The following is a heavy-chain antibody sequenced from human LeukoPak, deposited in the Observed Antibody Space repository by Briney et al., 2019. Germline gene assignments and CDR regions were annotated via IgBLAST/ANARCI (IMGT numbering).Heavy chain of an antibody. V-gene: IGHV5-51*01. D-gene: IGHD5-18*01. CDR1: GYSFTNYW. Sequence: GESLKISCKGSGYSFTNYWIGWVRQMPGKGLEGMGIIHPGDSGTRYSPSFQGQVTMSVDESITTAYLQWSSLRASDSAIYYCARGGSYRYGSSDYWGQGALVTVSS. CDR3: ARGGSYRYGSSDY. J-gene: IGHJ4*02. CDR2: IHPGDSGT.